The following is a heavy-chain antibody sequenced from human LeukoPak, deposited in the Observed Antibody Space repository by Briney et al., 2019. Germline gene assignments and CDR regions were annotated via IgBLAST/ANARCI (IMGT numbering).Heavy chain of an antibody. CDR3: ARVWSDNYGPEV. CDR2: ISISGSTI. Sequence: GGSLRLSCAASGFTFSSYSMNWVRQAPGKGLEWVSYISISGSTIYYADSVKGRSTISRDNAKNSLYLQMNSLRTEDTAVYYCARVWSDNYGPEVWGQGTLVTVSS. J-gene: IGHJ4*02. D-gene: IGHD3-10*01. CDR1: GFTFSSYS. V-gene: IGHV3-48*04.